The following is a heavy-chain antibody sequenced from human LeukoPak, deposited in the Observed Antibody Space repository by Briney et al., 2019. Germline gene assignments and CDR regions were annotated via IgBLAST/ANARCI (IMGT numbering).Heavy chain of an antibody. Sequence: ALRLSCAASGFTFDDYAMHWVRQAPGKGLEWVSGISWSGDNVGYADSVKGRFTVSRDNARDSLFLQMNSLRPEDTALYYCAKDVSLSSAEYLHHWGQGTLVTVSS. CDR2: ISWSGDNV. D-gene: IGHD3-16*02. CDR3: AKDVSLSSAEYLHH. J-gene: IGHJ1*01. CDR1: GFTFDDYA. V-gene: IGHV3-9*01.